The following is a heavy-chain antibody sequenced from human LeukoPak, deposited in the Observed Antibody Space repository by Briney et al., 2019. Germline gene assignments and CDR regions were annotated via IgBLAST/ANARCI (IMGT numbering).Heavy chain of an antibody. CDR1: GFTFSSYS. Sequence: KPGGSLRLSCAASGFTFSSYSMNWVRQAPGKGLEWVSSISSSSSYIYYADSVKGRFTISRDNAKNSLYLQMNSLRAEDTAVYYCARAGILTGSYYYGMDVWGQGTTVTVSS. CDR2: ISSSSSYI. J-gene: IGHJ6*02. D-gene: IGHD3-9*01. CDR3: ARAGILTGSYYYGMDV. V-gene: IGHV3-21*01.